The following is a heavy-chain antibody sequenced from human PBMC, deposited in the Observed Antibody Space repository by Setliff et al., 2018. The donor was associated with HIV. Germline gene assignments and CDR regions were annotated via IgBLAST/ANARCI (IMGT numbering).Heavy chain of an antibody. V-gene: IGHV4-4*07. Sequence: SETLSLTCTISGGPFGVYRWSWIRQSAGRGLEWIGRIDSSGTTDYKPSLRGRVAISVDTSRNQFSLRVTSVTAADTAVYFCARDRHSSGLGSYGPWGPGILVTVSS. J-gene: IGHJ5*02. D-gene: IGHD3-10*01. CDR2: IDSSGTT. CDR1: GGPFGVYR. CDR3: ARDRHSSGLGSYGP.